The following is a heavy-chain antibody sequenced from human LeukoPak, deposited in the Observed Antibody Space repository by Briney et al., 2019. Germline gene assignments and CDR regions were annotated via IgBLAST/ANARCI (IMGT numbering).Heavy chain of an antibody. V-gene: IGHV4-59*01. CDR3: ARGNTSIVPAAIRGYYYMDV. D-gene: IGHD2-2*01. CDR1: GGSISSYY. CDR2: IYYSGST. Sequence: PSETLSLTCTVSGGSISSYYWSWIRQPPGKGLEWIGYIYYSGSTNYNPSLKSRVTISVDTSKNQFSLKLSSVTAADTAVYYCARGNTSIVPAAIRGYYYMDVWGKGTTVTVSS. J-gene: IGHJ6*03.